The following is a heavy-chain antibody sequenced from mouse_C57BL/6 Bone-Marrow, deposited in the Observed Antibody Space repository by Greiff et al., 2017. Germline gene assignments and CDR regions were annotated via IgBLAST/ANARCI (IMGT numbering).Heavy chain of an antibody. V-gene: IGHV14-4*01. Sequence: EVQVVESGAELVRPGASVKLSCTASGFNIKDDYMHWVKQRPEQGLEWIGWIDPENGDTEYASKFQGKATITADTSSNTAYLQLSSLTSEDTAVYYCTTSGSSPDYAMDYWGQGTSVTVSS. CDR3: TTSGSSPDYAMDY. CDR1: GFNIKDDY. D-gene: IGHD1-1*01. CDR2: IDPENGDT. J-gene: IGHJ4*01.